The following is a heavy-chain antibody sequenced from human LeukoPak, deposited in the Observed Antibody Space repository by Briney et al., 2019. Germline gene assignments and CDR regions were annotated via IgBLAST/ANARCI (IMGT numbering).Heavy chain of an antibody. V-gene: IGHV4-34*01. J-gene: IGHJ5*02. CDR1: GGSFSGYY. D-gene: IGHD2-2*02. CDR2: INHSGST. Sequence: PSETLSLTCAVYGGSFSGYYWSWIRQPPGKGLEWIGEINHSGSTNYDPSLKSRVTISVDTSKNQFSLKLSSATAADTAVYYCARGAAAYCSSTSCYRTHNWFDPWGQGTLVTVSS. CDR3: ARGAAAYCSSTSCYRTHNWFDP.